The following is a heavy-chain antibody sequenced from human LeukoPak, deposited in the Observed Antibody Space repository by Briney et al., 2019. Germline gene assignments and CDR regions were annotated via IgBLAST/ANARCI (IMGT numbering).Heavy chain of an antibody. Sequence: ASVNVSFKASGYTFTVYYMHWVRQAPGQGLEWMGWINPNSGGTNYAQKFQGRVTMTRDTSISTAYMELSRLRSDDTAVYYCARARKTPITMVRGVSNWFDPWGQGTLVTVSS. V-gene: IGHV1-2*02. CDR1: GYTFTVYY. J-gene: IGHJ5*02. CDR3: ARARKTPITMVRGVSNWFDP. D-gene: IGHD3-10*01. CDR2: INPNSGGT.